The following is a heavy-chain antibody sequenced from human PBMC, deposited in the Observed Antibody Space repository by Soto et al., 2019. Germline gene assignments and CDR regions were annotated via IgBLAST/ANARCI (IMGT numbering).Heavy chain of an antibody. CDR1: GFTFSSYA. V-gene: IGHV3-23*01. J-gene: IGHJ3*02. Sequence: GSLRLSCAASGFTFSSYAMSWVRQAPGKGLEWVSAISGSGGSTYYADSVKGRFTISRDNSKNTLYLQMNSLRAEDTAVYYCAKNRDSRGDFDIWGQGTMVTVSS. CDR2: ISGSGGST. CDR3: AKNRDSRGDFDI. D-gene: IGHD3-22*01.